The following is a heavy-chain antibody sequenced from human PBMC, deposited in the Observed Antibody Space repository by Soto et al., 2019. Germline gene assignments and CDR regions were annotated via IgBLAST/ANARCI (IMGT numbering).Heavy chain of an antibody. CDR1: GFTFSNYA. J-gene: IGHJ4*02. D-gene: IGHD6-13*01. V-gene: IGHV3-23*01. CDR3: AKDQGSSWYEIDY. Sequence: EVPLLESGGGLVQPGGSLRLSCAASGFTFSNYAVTWVRQAPGKGLEWVSTISGSGGSTYYADSVKGRFTISRDNSKNTLYPQMNSLRAEDTAVYYCAKDQGSSWYEIDYWGQGTLVTVSS. CDR2: ISGSGGST.